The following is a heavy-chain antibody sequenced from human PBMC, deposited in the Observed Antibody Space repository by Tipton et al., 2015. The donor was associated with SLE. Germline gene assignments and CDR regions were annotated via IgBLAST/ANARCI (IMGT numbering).Heavy chain of an antibody. V-gene: IGHV3-11*06. CDR3: ARAHAMYSSGLDY. Sequence: SLRLSCAASGFTFSDYYMSWIRQAPGKGLEWVSYISSSSSYTNYADSVKGRFTISRDNAKNSLYLQMNSLRAEDTAVYYCARAHAMYSSGLDYWGQGTLVTVSS. CDR2: ISSSSSYT. CDR1: GFTFSDYY. D-gene: IGHD6-19*01. J-gene: IGHJ4*02.